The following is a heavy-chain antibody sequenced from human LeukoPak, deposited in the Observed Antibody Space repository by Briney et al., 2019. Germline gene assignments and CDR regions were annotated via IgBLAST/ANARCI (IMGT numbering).Heavy chain of an antibody. CDR3: ARDLGAAAVLYYFDY. Sequence: GASVKVSCKASGYTFTGYYMHWVRQAPGQGLEWMGWINPNSGGTNYAQKFQGRVTMTRDTSISTAYMELSRLRSDDTAVYYCARDLGAAAVLYYFDYWGQGTLVTVSS. J-gene: IGHJ4*02. CDR1: GYTFTGYY. CDR2: INPNSGGT. D-gene: IGHD6-13*01. V-gene: IGHV1-2*02.